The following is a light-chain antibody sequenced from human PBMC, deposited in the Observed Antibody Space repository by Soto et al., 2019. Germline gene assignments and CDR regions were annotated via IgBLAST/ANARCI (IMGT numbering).Light chain of an antibody. CDR2: DAS. J-gene: IGKJ4*01. Sequence: DIQMTQSPSSLSASVGDSVTITCRASQNIRNWLAWYQQKPGKAPNPLIYDASSLERGVPSRFSGSGSGTECTLTISSLQPDDFATYYCQQYKKYSTFGGGTKVDIK. CDR1: QNIRNW. CDR3: QQYKKYST. V-gene: IGKV1-5*01.